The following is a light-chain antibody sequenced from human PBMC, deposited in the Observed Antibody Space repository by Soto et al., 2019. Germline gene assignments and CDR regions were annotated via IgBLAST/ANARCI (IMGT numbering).Light chain of an antibody. CDR1: QSVSNNY. CDR3: QQYGSSPPIT. Sequence: IVLTQSTGTLSLSPGQRATLSCRAIQSVSNNYLAWYQQKPGQAPRLVIYGASNRATGIPDRFSGSGSGTDFTPTISRLEPEDFAVYYCQQYGSSPPITFGQGTRLEIK. CDR2: GAS. J-gene: IGKJ5*01. V-gene: IGKV3-20*01.